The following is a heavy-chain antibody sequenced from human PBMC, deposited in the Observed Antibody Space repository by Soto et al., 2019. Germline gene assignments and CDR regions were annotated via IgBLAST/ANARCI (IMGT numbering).Heavy chain of an antibody. Sequence: QLQLQESGPGLVKPSETLSLTCTVSGGSISSSSYYWGWIRQPPGKGLEWIGSIYYSGSTYYNPSLKSRVTISVDTSKNQFSLKLSSVTAADTAVYYCARPYGDYSWYFDLWGRGTLVTVSS. D-gene: IGHD4-17*01. V-gene: IGHV4-39*01. CDR2: IYYSGST. J-gene: IGHJ2*01. CDR3: ARPYGDYSWYFDL. CDR1: GGSISSSSYY.